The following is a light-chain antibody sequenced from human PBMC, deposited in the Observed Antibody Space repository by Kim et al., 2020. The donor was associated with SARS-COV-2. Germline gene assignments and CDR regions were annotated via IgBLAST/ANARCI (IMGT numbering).Light chain of an antibody. J-gene: IGLJ1*01. V-gene: IGLV1-44*01. CDR2: TNN. CDR1: FSNIGGNN. Sequence: QRVSISCSGSFSNIGGNNVYWYQHIPGRAPRLLIHTNNQRPSGVPDRFAGSKSDTSASLAISGLQSDDEADYYCAAWDGRLNAYVFGTGTKVTVL. CDR3: AAWDGRLNAYV.